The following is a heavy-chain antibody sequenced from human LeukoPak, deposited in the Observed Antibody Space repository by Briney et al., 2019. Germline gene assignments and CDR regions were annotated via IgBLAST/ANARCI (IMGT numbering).Heavy chain of an antibody. CDR1: GGSFSGYY. J-gene: IGHJ4*02. Sequence: SETLSLTCAAYGGSFSGYYWSWIRQPPGKGPEWIGEINHSGSTNYNPSLKSRVTISVDTSKNQFSLKLSSVTAADTAVYYCARGNSSGTVFDYWGQGTLVTVSS. CDR3: ARGNSSGTVFDY. V-gene: IGHV4-34*01. D-gene: IGHD3-22*01. CDR2: INHSGST.